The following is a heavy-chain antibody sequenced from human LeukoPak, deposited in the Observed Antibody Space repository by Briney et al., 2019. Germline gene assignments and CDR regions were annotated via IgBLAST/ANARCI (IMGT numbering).Heavy chain of an antibody. D-gene: IGHD4-17*01. V-gene: IGHV3-74*01. CDR3: AKMEAWTTVTGSGVEY. J-gene: IGHJ4*02. CDR1: GFTFSSYW. Sequence: ETGGPLRLSCAASGFTFSSYWMHWVRQAPGKALVWVSRINSDGSSTSYADSVKGRFTITRDNSKNTLYLQMTSLRAEDTAVHYCAKMEAWTTVTGSGVEYWGQGTLVTVPS. CDR2: INSDGSST.